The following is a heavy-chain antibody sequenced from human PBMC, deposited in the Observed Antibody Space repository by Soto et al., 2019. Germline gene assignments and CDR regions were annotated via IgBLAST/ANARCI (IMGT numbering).Heavy chain of an antibody. CDR1: GGSISSYD. Sequence: PSETLSLTCTVSGGSISSYDWSWIRQPAGKGLEWIGRIYTSGSTNYNPSLKSRVTMSVDTSKNQFSLKLSSVTAADTAVYYCARVLPYYYDSSGYYSTHWFDPWGQGTLVTVSS. D-gene: IGHD3-22*01. J-gene: IGHJ5*02. CDR2: IYTSGST. CDR3: ARVLPYYYDSSGYYSTHWFDP. V-gene: IGHV4-4*07.